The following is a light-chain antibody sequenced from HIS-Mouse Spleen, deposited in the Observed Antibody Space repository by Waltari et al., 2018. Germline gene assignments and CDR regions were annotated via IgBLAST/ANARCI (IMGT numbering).Light chain of an antibody. J-gene: IGLJ2*01. CDR1: SSDVGSSNL. CDR2: EGS. Sequence: QSALTQPASVSGSPGQSITISCTGTSSDVGSSNLVSWYQQHPGKAPKLMFYEGSKRPSGVSNRFSGSKSGNTASLTISGLQAEDEADYYCCSYAGSSTVVFGGGTKLTVL. V-gene: IGLV2-23*01. CDR3: CSYAGSSTVV.